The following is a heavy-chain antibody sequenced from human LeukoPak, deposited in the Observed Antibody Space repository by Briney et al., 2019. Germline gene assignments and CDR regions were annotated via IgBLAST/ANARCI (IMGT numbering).Heavy chain of an antibody. CDR2: IIPIFGTA. V-gene: IGHV1-69*01. D-gene: IGHD2-15*01. J-gene: IGHJ4*02. Sequence: MGGIIPIFGTANYAQKFQGRVTITADESTSTAYMELSSLRSEDTAVYYCARDHEFGQAALWGQGTLVTVSS. CDR3: ARDHEFGQAAL.